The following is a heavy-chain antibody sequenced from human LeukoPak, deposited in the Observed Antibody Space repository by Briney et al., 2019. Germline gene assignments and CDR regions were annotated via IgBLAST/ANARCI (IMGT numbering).Heavy chain of an antibody. CDR2: INHSGST. CDR3: ARRPYCSSTSRYSPTDAFDI. CDR1: GGSFSGYY. V-gene: IGHV4-34*01. Sequence: SETLSLTCAVYGGSFSGYYWSWIRQPPGKGLEWIGEINHSGSTNYNPSLKSRVTISVDTSKNQFSLKLSSVTAADTAVYYCARRPYCSSTSRYSPTDAFDIWGQGTMVTVSS. D-gene: IGHD2-2*01. J-gene: IGHJ3*02.